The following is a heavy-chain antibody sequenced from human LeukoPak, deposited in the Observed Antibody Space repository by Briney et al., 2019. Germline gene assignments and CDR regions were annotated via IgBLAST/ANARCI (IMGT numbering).Heavy chain of an antibody. CDR2: ISGSGGST. CDR1: GFTFSSYG. CDR3: AKDRVWRGLIVVVRRAFDI. D-gene: IGHD3-22*01. Sequence: GGSLRLSCAASGFTFSSYGMSWVRQAPGKGLEWVSGISGSGGSTYYADSVKGRFTISRDNSKNTLYLQMNSLRAEDTAVYYCAKDRVWRGLIVVVRRAFDIWGQGTMVTVSS. V-gene: IGHV3-23*01. J-gene: IGHJ3*02.